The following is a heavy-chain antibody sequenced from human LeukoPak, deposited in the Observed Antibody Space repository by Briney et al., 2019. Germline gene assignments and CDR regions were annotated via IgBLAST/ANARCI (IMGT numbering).Heavy chain of an antibody. Sequence: PGGSLRLSCAASGLRFSDYWMSWVRQAPGKGVEWVASIKRDGSERNFVDSVKGRFVISRDNAKNSVYLQLNSLRAEDTAVYYCGRHGYSYGYSLDYWGQGTLVTVSS. CDR3: GRHGYSYGYSLDY. D-gene: IGHD5-18*01. J-gene: IGHJ4*02. CDR2: IKRDGSER. CDR1: GLRFSDYW. V-gene: IGHV3-7*01.